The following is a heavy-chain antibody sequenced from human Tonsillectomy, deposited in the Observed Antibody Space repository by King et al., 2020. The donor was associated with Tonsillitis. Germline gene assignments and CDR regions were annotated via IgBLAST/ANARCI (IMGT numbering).Heavy chain of an antibody. CDR3: ARVKAAGVVDY. CDR1: GGSISYYY. V-gene: IGHV4-4*07. D-gene: IGHD6-25*01. J-gene: IGHJ4*02. Sequence: VQLQESGPGLVKPSETLSLTCTVSGGSISYYYWSWIRQPAGKKLEWIGRISTSGSTNFIPSLKSRLTMSVDTSKNQFSLNLSSVAAADTAMYYCARVKAAGVVDYWGQGTLVTVSS. CDR2: ISTSGST.